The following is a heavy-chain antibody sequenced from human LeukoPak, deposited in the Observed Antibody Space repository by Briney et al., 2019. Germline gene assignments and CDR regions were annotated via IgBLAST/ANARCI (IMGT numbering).Heavy chain of an antibody. J-gene: IGHJ4*02. V-gene: IGHV3-7*01. CDR2: IKQDGSEK. Sequence: GGSLRLSCAASGFTFSSYWMSWVRQAPGKGLEWVANIKQDGSEKYYVDSVKGRFTISRDNAKNSLYLQMNSLRAEDTAVYYCARGDNVLRYFDWLSQRAYYFDYWGQGTLVTVSS. CDR3: ARGDNVLRYFDWLSQRAYYFDY. D-gene: IGHD3-9*01. CDR1: GFTFSSYW.